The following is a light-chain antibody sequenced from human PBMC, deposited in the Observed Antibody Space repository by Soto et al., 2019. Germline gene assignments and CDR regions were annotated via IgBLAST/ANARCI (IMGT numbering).Light chain of an antibody. V-gene: IGLV2-14*01. CDR2: EVS. J-gene: IGLJ3*02. CDR3: SSYTSTSTWV. CDR1: SSDVGGYRY. Sequence: SALTQPASVSGSPGQSITISCTGTSSDVGGYRYVSWYQQSPGAAPILIIYEVSNRPSGISSRFSGSKSGNTASLIISGLQAEDEADYYCSSYTSTSTWVFGGGTKLTVL.